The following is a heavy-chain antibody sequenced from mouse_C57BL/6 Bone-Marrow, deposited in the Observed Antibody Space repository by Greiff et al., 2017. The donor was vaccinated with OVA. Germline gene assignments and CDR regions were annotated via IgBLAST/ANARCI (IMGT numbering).Heavy chain of an antibody. Sequence: DVMLVESGGGLVKPGGSLKLSCAASGFTFSSYAMSWVRQTPEKRLEWVATISDGGSYTYYPDNVKGRFTISRDNAKNNLYLQMSHLKSEDTAMYYCARLKLPLTAYWGQGTLVTVSA. J-gene: IGHJ3*01. D-gene: IGHD1-3*01. CDR2: ISDGGSYT. CDR3: ARLKLPLTAY. V-gene: IGHV5-4*03. CDR1: GFTFSSYA.